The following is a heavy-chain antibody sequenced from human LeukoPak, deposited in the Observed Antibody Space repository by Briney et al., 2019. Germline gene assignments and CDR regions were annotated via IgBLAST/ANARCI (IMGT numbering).Heavy chain of an antibody. CDR2: ISSSGSTI. D-gene: IGHD3-10*02. CDR1: GFTFSSYE. J-gene: IGHJ6*03. Sequence: GGSLRLSCAASGFTFSSYEMNWVRQAPGKGLEWVSYISSSGSTIYYADSVKGRFTISRDNAKNSLYLQMNSLRAEDTAVYYCARDFLSPMSFYMDVWGKGTTVTVSS. CDR3: ARDFLSPMSFYMDV. V-gene: IGHV3-48*03.